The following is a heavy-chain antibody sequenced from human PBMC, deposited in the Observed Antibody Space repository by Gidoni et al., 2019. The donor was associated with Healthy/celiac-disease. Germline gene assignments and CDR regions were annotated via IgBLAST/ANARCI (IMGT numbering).Heavy chain of an antibody. D-gene: IGHD6-6*01. Sequence: QVQLVQSGAEAKKPGSSVKVSCKASGGTFSSYAISWVRQAHGQGLEWMGGIIPIFGTANYAQKFQGRVTITADESTSTAYMELSSLRSEDTAVYYWARRVGLISSIAARPWWFDPWGQGTLVTVSS. CDR3: ARRVGLISSIAARPWWFDP. CDR2: IIPIFGTA. J-gene: IGHJ5*02. CDR1: GGTFSSYA. V-gene: IGHV1-69*01.